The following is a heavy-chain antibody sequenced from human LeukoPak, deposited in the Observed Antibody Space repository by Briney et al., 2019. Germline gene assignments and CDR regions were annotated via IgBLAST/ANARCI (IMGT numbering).Heavy chain of an antibody. CDR1: GGSISNYY. CDR2: IYTSGST. Sequence: PSETLSLTCTVSGGSISNYYWSWIRQPAGEGLEWIGRIYTSGSTNYNPSLKSRVTLSVDTSKNQFSLKLSSVTAADTAVYYCARDPRKGSGSYYRYFDLWGRGTLVTVSS. CDR3: ARDPRKGSGSYYRYFDL. V-gene: IGHV4-4*07. D-gene: IGHD1-26*01. J-gene: IGHJ2*01.